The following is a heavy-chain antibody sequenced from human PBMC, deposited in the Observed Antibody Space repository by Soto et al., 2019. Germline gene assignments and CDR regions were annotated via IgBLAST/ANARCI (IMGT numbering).Heavy chain of an antibody. Sequence: SETLSLTCTVSGDSISSSSYYWGWIRQPPGKGLEWIGSLYHTGSTYYNPSLKSRVTISVDTSKNQFSLKLSSVTAADTAVYFCASHQRNYYYYYMDVWGKGTTVTVSS. CDR2: LYHTGST. V-gene: IGHV4-39*01. CDR3: ASHQRNYYYYYMDV. D-gene: IGHD2-2*01. CDR1: GDSISSSSYY. J-gene: IGHJ6*03.